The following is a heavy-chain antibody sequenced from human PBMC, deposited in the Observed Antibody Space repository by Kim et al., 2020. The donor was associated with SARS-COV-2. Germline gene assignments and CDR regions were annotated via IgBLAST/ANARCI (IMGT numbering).Heavy chain of an antibody. J-gene: IGHJ4*02. CDR2: ISAYNGNT. D-gene: IGHD1-20*01. CDR3: ARSQVSRGKYYFDY. V-gene: IGHV1-18*01. CDR1: GYTFTSYG. Sequence: ASVKVSCKASGYTFTSYGISWVRQAPGQGLEWMGWISAYNGNTNYAQQLQGRVTMTTDTSTSTAYMELRSLRSDDTAVYYCARSQVSRGKYYFDYWGQGTLVTVSS.